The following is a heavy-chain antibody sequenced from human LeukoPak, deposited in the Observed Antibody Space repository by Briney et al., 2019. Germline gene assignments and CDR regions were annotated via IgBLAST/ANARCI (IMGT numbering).Heavy chain of an antibody. J-gene: IGHJ3*02. Sequence: GGSLRLSCAAPGFTFSSYAMNWVRQAPGKGLEWVSGISGSGGSTYYAASVKGRFTISRDNSKNTLYLQMNSLRAEDTAVYYCAKDPNGDYVGAFGMWGQGTMVSVSS. CDR2: ISGSGGST. V-gene: IGHV3-23*01. D-gene: IGHD4-17*01. CDR3: AKDPNGDYVGAFGM. CDR1: GFTFSSYA.